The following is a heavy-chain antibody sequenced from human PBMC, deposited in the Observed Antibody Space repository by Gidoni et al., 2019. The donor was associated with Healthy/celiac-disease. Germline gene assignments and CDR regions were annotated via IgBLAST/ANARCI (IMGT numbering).Heavy chain of an antibody. CDR3: AADIAVAGFDY. V-gene: IGHV1-58*01. CDR1: GFTFTSSA. D-gene: IGHD6-19*01. J-gene: IGHJ4*02. CDR2: IVVGSGNT. Sequence: QMQLVQSGPEVKKPGTSVKVSCKASGFTFTSSAVQWVRQARGQRLEWIGWIVVGSGNTNYAQKFQERVTITRDMSTSTAYRELSSLRSEDTAVYYCAADIAVAGFDYWGQGTLVTVSS.